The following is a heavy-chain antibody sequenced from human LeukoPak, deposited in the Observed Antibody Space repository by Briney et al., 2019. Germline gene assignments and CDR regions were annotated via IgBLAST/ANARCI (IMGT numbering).Heavy chain of an antibody. CDR2: INSDGSST. CDR1: GFTFSSYW. J-gene: IGHJ4*02. CDR3: ARGEYFDWSLEYFDY. V-gene: IGHV3-74*01. Sequence: GGSLRLSCAASGFTFSSYWMHWVRQAPGKGLVWVSRINSDGSSTSYADSVKGRFTISRDNAKNTLYLQMNSLRAEDTAVYYCARGEYFDWSLEYFDYWGQGTLVTVSS. D-gene: IGHD3-9*01.